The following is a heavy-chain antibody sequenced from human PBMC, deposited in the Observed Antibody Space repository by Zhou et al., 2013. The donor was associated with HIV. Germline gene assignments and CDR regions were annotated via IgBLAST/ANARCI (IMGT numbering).Heavy chain of an antibody. D-gene: IGHD2-2*01. CDR1: GGSISSSY. V-gene: IGHV4-4*07. CDR2: MYSSGST. J-gene: IGHJ5*02. CDR3: ARLPYTINWFDP. Sequence: QVQLQESGPGLVKPSETLSLTCSVSGGSISSSYWSWIRQPAGKGLEWIGRMYSSGSTNYKPSLKSRVTMSVDTSKNQFSLKLSSVTAADTAVYYCARLPYTINWFDPGAREPWSPSPQ.